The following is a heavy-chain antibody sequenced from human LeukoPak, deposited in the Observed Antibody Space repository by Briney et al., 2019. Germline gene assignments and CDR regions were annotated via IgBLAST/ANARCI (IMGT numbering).Heavy chain of an antibody. CDR2: INHSGST. CDR1: GGSFSGYY. V-gene: IGHV4-34*01. CDR3: ARALGYMDV. Sequence: SSETLSLTCAVYGGSFSGYYWSWIRQPPGKGLEWIGEINHSGSTNYNPSLKSRVTISVDRSKNQFSLKLSSVTAADTAVYYCARALGYMDVWGKGTTVTVSS. D-gene: IGHD7-27*01. J-gene: IGHJ6*03.